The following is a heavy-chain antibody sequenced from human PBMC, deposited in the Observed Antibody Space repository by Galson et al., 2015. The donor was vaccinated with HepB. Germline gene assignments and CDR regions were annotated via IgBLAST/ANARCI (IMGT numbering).Heavy chain of an antibody. CDR2: ISYDGSNK. CDR3: AKVDRYDISGYSDY. J-gene: IGHJ4*02. D-gene: IGHD3-22*01. V-gene: IGHV3-30*18. CDR1: GFTFSSYG. Sequence: SLRLSCAASGFTFSSYGMHWVRQAPGKGLEWVAVISYDGSNKYYADSVKGRFTISRDSSKNTLYLQMNSLRAEDTAVYYCAKVDRYDISGYSDYWGQGTLVTVSS.